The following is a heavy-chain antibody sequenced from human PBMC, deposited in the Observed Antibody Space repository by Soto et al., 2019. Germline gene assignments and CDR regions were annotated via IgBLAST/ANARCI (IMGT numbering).Heavy chain of an antibody. Sequence: LSLTCTVSGGSISSSSYYWGWIRQPPGKGLEWIGSIYYSGSTYYNPSLKSRVTISVDTSKNQFSLKLSSVTAADTAVYYCARNEWLQKNLDYWGQGTLVTVSS. D-gene: IGHD5-12*01. V-gene: IGHV4-39*01. CDR3: ARNEWLQKNLDY. CDR2: IYYSGST. CDR1: GGSISSSSYY. J-gene: IGHJ4*02.